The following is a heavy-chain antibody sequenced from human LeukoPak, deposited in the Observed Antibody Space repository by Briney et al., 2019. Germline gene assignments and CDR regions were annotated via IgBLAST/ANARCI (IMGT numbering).Heavy chain of an antibody. CDR2: INHGGST. J-gene: IGHJ2*01. CDR1: NGSFSDLY. CDR3: VRGRVRFDL. V-gene: IGHV4-34*01. Sequence: SETLSLTCGVYNGSFSDLYWSWIRQTPGKGLEWIGEINHGGSTNYNPSLGSRVSISVDPSKKQFSLDLSSVTAADTAVYYCVRGRVRFDLWGRGTLVTVSS.